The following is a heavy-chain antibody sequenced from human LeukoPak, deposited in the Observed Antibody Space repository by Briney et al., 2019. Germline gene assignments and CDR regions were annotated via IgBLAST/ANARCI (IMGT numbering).Heavy chain of an antibody. CDR1: GGSFSGYY. J-gene: IGHJ4*02. V-gene: IGHV4-34*01. D-gene: IGHD7-27*01. CDR2: INHSGST. CDR3: ARLGTPPSYYFDY. Sequence: SETLSLTCAVYGGSFSGYYWSWIRQPPGKGLEWIGEINHSGSTNYNPSLKSRVTISVDTSKNQFSLKLSSVTAADTAVYYCARLGTPPSYYFDYWGQGTLVTVSS.